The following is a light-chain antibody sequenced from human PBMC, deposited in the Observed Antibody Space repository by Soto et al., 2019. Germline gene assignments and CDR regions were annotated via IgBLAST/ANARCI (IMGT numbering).Light chain of an antibody. CDR1: QSISSR. V-gene: IGKV1-5*01. J-gene: IGKJ1*01. CDR3: QQYKSLPWT. CDR2: DAS. Sequence: EIQMNQSPATLSASLGDRVTISCRASQSISSRLAWYQQKPGKAPQLLIYDASSLESGVPSRFSGSGSGTEFTLTISCLEADDFATYYCQQYKSLPWTFGQGTKVDIK.